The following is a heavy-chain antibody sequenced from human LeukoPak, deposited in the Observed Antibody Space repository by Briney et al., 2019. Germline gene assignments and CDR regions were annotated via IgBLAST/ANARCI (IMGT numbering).Heavy chain of an antibody. CDR1: GASISSNNYY. V-gene: IGHV4-61*01. Sequence: SETLSLTCTVSGASISSNNYYWSWIRQPPGKGLEWIGYIYYSGSTNYNPSLKSRVTISVDTSKNQFSLKLGSVTAADTAVYYCATTSMGGGYYFAYWGQGTLVTVSS. CDR3: ATTSMGGGYYFAY. D-gene: IGHD3-10*01. J-gene: IGHJ4*02. CDR2: IYYSGST.